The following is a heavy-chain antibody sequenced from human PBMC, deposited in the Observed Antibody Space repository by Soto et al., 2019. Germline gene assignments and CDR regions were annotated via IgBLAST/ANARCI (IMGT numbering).Heavy chain of an antibody. Sequence: QVHLVQSETEVKEPGASVTVSCKTSHATFTGYTINWVRQAPGQGLEWLGWISSLSGNTYYARDFQVRLTMTTNTSATTAYMELRSLRSDDTAVYFCASGMVTSGRWFGPWGQGTLVTVSS. CDR2: ISSLSGNT. J-gene: IGHJ5*02. V-gene: IGHV1-18*04. D-gene: IGHD2-21*02. CDR1: HATFTGYT. CDR3: ASGMVTSGRWFGP.